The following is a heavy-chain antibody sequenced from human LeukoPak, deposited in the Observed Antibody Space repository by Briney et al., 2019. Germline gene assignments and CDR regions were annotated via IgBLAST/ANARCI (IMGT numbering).Heavy chain of an antibody. V-gene: IGHV5-51*01. CDR1: EYSLATYW. Sequence: GESLKISCQGSEYSLATYWIAWLRQMPGKGLEWMGIIYPSDSDTRYSPSFQGQVTISADKSIKTAYLQWSSLKASDTAMYYCARPLQGIVGATGFDYWGQGTLVTVSS. D-gene: IGHD1-26*01. CDR2: IYPSDSDT. J-gene: IGHJ4*02. CDR3: ARPLQGIVGATGFDY.